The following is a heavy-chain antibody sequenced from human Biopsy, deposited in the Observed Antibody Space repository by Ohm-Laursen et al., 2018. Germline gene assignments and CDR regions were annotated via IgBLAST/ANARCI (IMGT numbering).Heavy chain of an antibody. J-gene: IGHJ6*02. Sequence: SDTLSLTCTVSDGSISTYYWTWIRQPPGKGLEWLGYIYSSGSTNYNPSLQRRVTISVDTSKSQFSLKLTSVTAADTAVYYCARVMTTIGYYYAMDVWGQGTTVTVSS. CDR3: ARVMTTIGYYYAMDV. D-gene: IGHD5-24*01. CDR1: DGSISTYY. V-gene: IGHV4-59*07. CDR2: IYSSGST.